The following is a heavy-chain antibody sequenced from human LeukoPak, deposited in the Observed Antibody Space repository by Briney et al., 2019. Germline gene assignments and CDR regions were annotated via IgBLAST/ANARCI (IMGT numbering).Heavy chain of an antibody. D-gene: IGHD3-10*01. CDR1: GFTFSSYA. CDR2: ISGSGGST. CDR3: AKSVVLLWFGESSYYFDY. J-gene: IGHJ4*02. V-gene: IGHV3-23*01. Sequence: GGSLRLSCAASGFTFSSYAMSWVRQAPGKGLEWVSAISGSGGSTYYADYVKGRFTISRDNSKNTLYLQMNSLRAEDTAVYYCAKSVVLLWFGESSYYFDYWGQGTLVTVSS.